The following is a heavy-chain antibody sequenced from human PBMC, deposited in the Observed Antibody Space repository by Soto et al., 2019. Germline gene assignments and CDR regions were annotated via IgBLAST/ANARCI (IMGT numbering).Heavy chain of an antibody. Sequence: EVQLLESGGGLVQPGGSLRVSCAASGFTFSSYGMSWVRQAPGKRLEWVSGISGSGGSTYYADSVKGRFTISRDNSKNTVYLQMNSLRAEDTASYYCASYYYDSSGYYHYFDYWGQGTLVTVSS. D-gene: IGHD3-22*01. J-gene: IGHJ4*02. CDR2: ISGSGGST. CDR3: ASYYYDSSGYYHYFDY. V-gene: IGHV3-23*01. CDR1: GFTFSSYG.